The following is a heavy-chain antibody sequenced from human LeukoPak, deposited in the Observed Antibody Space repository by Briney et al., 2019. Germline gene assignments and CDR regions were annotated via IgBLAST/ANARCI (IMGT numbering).Heavy chain of an antibody. J-gene: IGHJ4*02. V-gene: IGHV3-48*03. CDR2: ISSSGSTI. CDR1: GFIFSSYE. D-gene: IGHD5-12*01. Sequence: GGSLRLSCAASGFIFSSYEMNWVRQAPGKGLEWVSYISSSGSTIYYADSVKGRFTISRDNAKNSLYLQMSSLRADDTAVYYCARDRDSGYDPFDYWGQGTLVTVSS. CDR3: ARDRDSGYDPFDY.